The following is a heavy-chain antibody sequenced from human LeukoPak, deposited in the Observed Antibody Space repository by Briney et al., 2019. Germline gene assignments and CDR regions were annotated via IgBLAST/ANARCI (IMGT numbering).Heavy chain of an antibody. D-gene: IGHD6-25*01. CDR3: AGGCRKCNWFDP. V-gene: IGHV4-39*07. CDR2: IYYSGST. CDR1: GGSISSSSYY. Sequence: SETLSLTCTVSGGSISSSSYYWGWIRQPPGKGLEWIGSIYYSGSTYYNPSLKSRVTISVDTSKNQFSLKLSSVTAADTAVYYCAGGCRKCNWFDPWGQGTLVTVSS. J-gene: IGHJ5*02.